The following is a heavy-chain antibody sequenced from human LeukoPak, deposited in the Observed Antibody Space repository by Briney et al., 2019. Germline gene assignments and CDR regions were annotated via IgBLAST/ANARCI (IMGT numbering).Heavy chain of an antibody. CDR2: TYYRSQWRS. CDR3: AGGYAFDV. Sequence: SQTLSLTCVISGDSVSNSDYAWNWIRQSPSRGLEWLGRTYYRSQWRSDYARSVMGRISVDPDTSKNHFSLRLRSVTPDDTAIYYCAGGYAFDVWSQGTMVTVSS. V-gene: IGHV6-1*01. CDR1: GDSVSNSDYA. J-gene: IGHJ3*01.